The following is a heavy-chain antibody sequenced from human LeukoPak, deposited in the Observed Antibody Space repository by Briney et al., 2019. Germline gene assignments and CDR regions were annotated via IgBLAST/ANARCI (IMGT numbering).Heavy chain of an antibody. D-gene: IGHD3-16*01. J-gene: IGHJ4*02. CDR1: GGSISSYY. CDR3: ARETRGEIDS. Sequence: KPSETLSLTCTVSGGSISSYYWSWIRQPPGKGLEWIGSMYYSGSTNYKPSLKSRVTISVDTSKNQFSLKLSSVTAADTAVYYCARETRGEIDSWGQGTLVTVSS. V-gene: IGHV4-59*12. CDR2: MYYSGST.